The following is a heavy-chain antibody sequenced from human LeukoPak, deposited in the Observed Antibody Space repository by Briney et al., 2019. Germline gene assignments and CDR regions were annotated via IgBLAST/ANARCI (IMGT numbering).Heavy chain of an antibody. D-gene: IGHD4-17*01. Sequence: PSETLSLTCAVYGGSFSGYYWSWIRQPPGKGLEWIGEINHSGSTNYNPSLKSRITISVDTSKNQFSLKLSSVTAADTAVYYCARLYGDYRRGWGQGTLATVSS. CDR1: GGSFSGYY. V-gene: IGHV4-34*01. J-gene: IGHJ4*02. CDR3: ARLYGDYRRG. CDR2: INHSGST.